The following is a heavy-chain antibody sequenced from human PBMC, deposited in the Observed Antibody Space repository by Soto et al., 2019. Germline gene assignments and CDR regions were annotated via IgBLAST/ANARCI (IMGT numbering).Heavy chain of an antibody. D-gene: IGHD2-8*01. CDR3: ASGTNGAFFVY. CDR1: GFTFSDYY. J-gene: IGHJ4*02. Sequence: QVQLVESGGGLVKPGGSLRLSCAASGFTFSDYYMSWIRQAPGKGLEWVSYISSRSSTIFYADSVKGRFTISRDNVKNPLYLQMNSLRAEDTAVYYCASGTNGAFFVYCGQGILVTVSS. V-gene: IGHV3-11*01. CDR2: ISSRSSTI.